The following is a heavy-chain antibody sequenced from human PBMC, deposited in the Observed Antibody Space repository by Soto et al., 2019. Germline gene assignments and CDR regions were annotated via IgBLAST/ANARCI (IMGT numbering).Heavy chain of an antibody. CDR1: GYTYISYY. CDR2: INPSDAYT. J-gene: IGHJ4*02. Sequence: QVQLVQSGAEVKKPGASVKVSCRASGYTYISYYIHWVRQAPGQGLEWMGLINPSDAYTDYAQKLQGRVTXXRXTXXSIVYMALRSLRSEDTAIYYCARDHVDTPLPHLDYWGQGTLVTVSS. CDR3: ARDHVDTPLPHLDY. V-gene: IGHV1-46*01. D-gene: IGHD5-18*01.